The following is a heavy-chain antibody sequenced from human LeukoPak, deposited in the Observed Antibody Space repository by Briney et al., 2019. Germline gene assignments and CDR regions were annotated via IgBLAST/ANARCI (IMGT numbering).Heavy chain of an antibody. CDR3: ARDMRGGFSSGGADC. CDR2: ISSGGSTV. Sequence: GGSLRLSCAASGFTFNDYYMCWIRQAPGQGLEWISYISSGGSTVYYADSVKGRFTVSRDNAENALFLQMNSPRAEDTAVYYCARDMRGGFSSGGADCWGQGALVTVSS. V-gene: IGHV3-11*04. D-gene: IGHD3-10*01. J-gene: IGHJ4*02. CDR1: GFTFNDYY.